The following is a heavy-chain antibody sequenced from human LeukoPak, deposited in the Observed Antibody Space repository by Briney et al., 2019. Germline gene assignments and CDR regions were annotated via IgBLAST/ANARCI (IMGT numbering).Heavy chain of an antibody. CDR2: FCHSGNS. J-gene: IGHJ5*02. Sequence: SETLSLTCAVSGYSISSGYYWGWIRQPPGKGLEWIGSFCHSGNSYYNPPLKSRVSLSVDTSKNQFSLNLSSVTAADTALYYCARHDFYSTYPHNWFDPWGQGTLVTVSS. CDR1: GYSISSGYY. D-gene: IGHD2-21*01. CDR3: ARHDFYSTYPHNWFDP. V-gene: IGHV4-38-2*01.